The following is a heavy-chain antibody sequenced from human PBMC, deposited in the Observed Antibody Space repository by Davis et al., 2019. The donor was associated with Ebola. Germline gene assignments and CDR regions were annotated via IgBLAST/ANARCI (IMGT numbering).Heavy chain of an antibody. Sequence: SVKVSCKASGGTFSSYAISWVRQAPGQGLDWMGGIIPVFGIPKYAQKFQGRVTITADESTSTAYMELRSLRSDDTAVYYCARRPGPDGYSYHGMDVWGQGTTVTVSS. CDR3: ARRPGPDGYSYHGMDV. J-gene: IGHJ6*02. D-gene: IGHD5-24*01. CDR1: GGTFSSYA. V-gene: IGHV1-69*13. CDR2: IIPVFGIP.